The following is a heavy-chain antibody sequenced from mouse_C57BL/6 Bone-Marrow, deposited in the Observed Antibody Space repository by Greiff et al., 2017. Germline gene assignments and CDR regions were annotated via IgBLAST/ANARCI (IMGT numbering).Heavy chain of an antibody. CDR1: GYTFTTYP. V-gene: IGHV1-47*01. Sequence: VQLQQSGAELVKPGASVKMSCKASGYTFTTYPIEWIKQNHGKSLEWIGNIHPDNDDTKYNEKFKGKATLTVEKSSSTVYLEFSRLASEDSAVYYCASEGDLDYWGQGTSVTVSS. J-gene: IGHJ4*01. CDR3: ASEGDLDY. CDR2: IHPDNDDT.